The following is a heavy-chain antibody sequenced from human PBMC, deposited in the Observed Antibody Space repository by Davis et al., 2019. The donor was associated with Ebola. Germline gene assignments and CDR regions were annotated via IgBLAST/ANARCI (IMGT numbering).Heavy chain of an antibody. CDR1: GFTFRSYS. J-gene: IGHJ4*02. V-gene: IGHV3-7*03. CDR3: AKKTILVSPGNYFDY. D-gene: IGHD2-8*02. Sequence: GESLKISCAGSGFTFRSYSMSWVRQAPGKGLEWVANIKEDGSEKYYVDSVKGRFTISRDIAKNSLYLQMNSLRAEDTALYYCAKKTILVSPGNYFDYWGQGTLVTVSS. CDR2: IKEDGSEK.